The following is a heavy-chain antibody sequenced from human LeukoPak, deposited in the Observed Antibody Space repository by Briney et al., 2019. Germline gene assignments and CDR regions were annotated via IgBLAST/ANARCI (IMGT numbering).Heavy chain of an antibody. D-gene: IGHD2-15*01. Sequence: SETLSLTCTVSGDSIRSSYWNWIRQPPGKGLEWIGYIRHSGYTKYNPSLKSRLTISVDTSRNQFSLKLSSVTAADTAVYYCARHANAYGSSYLDYWGQGSLVTASS. CDR3: ARHANAYGSSYLDY. V-gene: IGHV4-59*08. J-gene: IGHJ4*02. CDR1: GDSIRSSY. CDR2: IRHSGYT.